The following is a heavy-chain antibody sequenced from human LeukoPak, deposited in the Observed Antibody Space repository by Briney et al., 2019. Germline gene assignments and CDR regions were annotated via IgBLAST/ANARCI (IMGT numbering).Heavy chain of an antibody. D-gene: IGHD6-13*01. CDR2: ISYDGSNK. CDR1: GFTFSSFA. Sequence: PGGSLRLSCAASGFTFSSFAMSWVRQAPGKGLEWVAVISYDGSNKYYADSVKGRFTISRDNSKNTLYLQMNSLTAEDTAVYYCARDDRGIAAAGFFDYWGQGVLVTVSS. CDR3: ARDDRGIAAAGFFDY. V-gene: IGHV3-30*04. J-gene: IGHJ4*02.